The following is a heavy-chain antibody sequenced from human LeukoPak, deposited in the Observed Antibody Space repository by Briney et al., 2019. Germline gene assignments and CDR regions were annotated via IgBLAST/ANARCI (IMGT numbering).Heavy chain of an antibody. CDR3: AKEKQQRARFDY. CDR2: ISGSGGST. V-gene: IGHV3-23*01. J-gene: IGHJ4*02. Sequence: GGSLTLSCAASGFTFSSYAMSWVRQAPGKGLEWVSAISGSGGSTYYAVSVKGGFTISRDNSKNTLYLQMNSLRDEDTAVYYCAKEKQQRARFDYWGQGTLVTVSS. D-gene: IGHD6-13*01. CDR1: GFTFSSYA.